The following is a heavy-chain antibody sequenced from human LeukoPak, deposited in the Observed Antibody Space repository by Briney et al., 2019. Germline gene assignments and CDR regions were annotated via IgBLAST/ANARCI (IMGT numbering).Heavy chain of an antibody. D-gene: IGHD1-26*01. CDR3: ARGGGAGRAFDI. CDR2: IYYTGGT. J-gene: IGHJ3*02. CDR1: GGPITSSSYY. V-gene: IGHV4-39*01. Sequence: PSETLSLTCSVSGGPITSSSYYCAWLRQPPGKGLEWIGSIYYTGGTYYNPSLKSRLTISLGTSKNQFSLKLNSVTAADTAVYYCARGGGAGRAFDIWGQGTMVTVSS.